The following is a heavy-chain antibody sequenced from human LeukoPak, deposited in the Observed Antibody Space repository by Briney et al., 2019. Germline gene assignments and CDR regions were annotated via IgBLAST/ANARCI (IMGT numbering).Heavy chain of an antibody. J-gene: IGHJ4*02. CDR1: GGSISSNY. CDR2: IYTSGST. Sequence: SETLSLTCSVSGGSISSNYWSWIRQPAGKGLEWIGRIYTSGSTTYNPSLKSRVTMSVDTLKNEFSLKLRSVTAADTALYYCARGDYDSMRGYYWGQGILVTVSS. D-gene: IGHD3-10*01. V-gene: IGHV4-4*07. CDR3: ARGDYDSMRGYY.